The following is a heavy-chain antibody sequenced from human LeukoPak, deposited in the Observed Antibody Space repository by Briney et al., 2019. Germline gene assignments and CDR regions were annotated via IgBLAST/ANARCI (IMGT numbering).Heavy chain of an antibody. Sequence: GGSLRLSCPACDFTLSRYIINWVRQAPGKGLEWVSSISSTSTYISYADSVKGRFTISRDNAKNSLYLQMNSLRAEDTAVYYCARRGVNFPFWRQGTLVTVSS. D-gene: IGHD4-23*01. CDR3: ARRGVNFPF. CDR2: ISSTSTYI. V-gene: IGHV3-21*01. J-gene: IGHJ4*02. CDR1: DFTLSRYI.